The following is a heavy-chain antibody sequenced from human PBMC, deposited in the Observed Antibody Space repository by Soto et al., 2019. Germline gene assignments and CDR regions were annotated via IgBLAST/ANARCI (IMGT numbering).Heavy chain of an antibody. CDR2: IYYSGST. CDR3: ARASLDWFDP. Sequence: SETLSLTCTVSGGSISSSSYYWGWIRQPPGKGLEWIGSIYYSGSTYYNPSLKSRVTIFVDTSKNQFSLKLSSVTAADTAVYYCARASLDWFDPWGQGTLVTVSS. J-gene: IGHJ5*02. V-gene: IGHV4-39*01. CDR1: GGSISSSSYY.